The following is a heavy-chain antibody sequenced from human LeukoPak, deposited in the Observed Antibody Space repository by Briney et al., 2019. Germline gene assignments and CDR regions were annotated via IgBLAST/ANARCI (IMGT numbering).Heavy chain of an antibody. CDR2: ISYDGSNK. V-gene: IGHV3-30*04. CDR3: ARDVSRVAAGVDY. Sequence: QTGGSLRLPCAASGFTFSRYAMHWVRQAPGKGLEWVAVISYDGSNKYYADSVKGRFTISRENSKHTLYLQMNSLRAEDTAVYYRARDVSRVAAGVDYWGQGTLVTVSS. CDR1: GFTFSRYA. J-gene: IGHJ4*02. D-gene: IGHD6-25*01.